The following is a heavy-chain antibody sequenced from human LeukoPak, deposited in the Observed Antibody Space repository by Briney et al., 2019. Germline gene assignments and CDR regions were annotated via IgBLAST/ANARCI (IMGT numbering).Heavy chain of an antibody. V-gene: IGHV3-23*01. CDR3: AINYSLDY. D-gene: IGHD2-21*01. CDR1: GITFNNYG. Sequence: GGSLRLSCVASGITFNNYGMSWVRQGPGMGLEWVSSISGAGGSTYYADSVKGRFTISRDNSKKTLYLEMSSLRAEDAAVYYRAINYSLDYWGQGTLVTVSS. CDR2: ISGAGGST. J-gene: IGHJ4*02.